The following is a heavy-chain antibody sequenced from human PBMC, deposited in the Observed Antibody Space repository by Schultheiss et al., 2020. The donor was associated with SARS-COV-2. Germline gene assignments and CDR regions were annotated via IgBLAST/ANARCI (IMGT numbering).Heavy chain of an antibody. J-gene: IGHJ2*01. V-gene: IGHV4-59*08. CDR3: ARNGVPQSALIAAAGTDYFDL. CDR1: GGSISSYY. CDR2: IYYSGST. Sequence: LSCTVSGGSISSYYWSWIRQPPGKGLEWIGYIYYSGSTNYNPSLKSRVTISVDTSKNQFSLKLSSVTAADTAVYYCARNGVPQSALIAAAGTDYFDLWGRGTLVTVSS. D-gene: IGHD6-13*01.